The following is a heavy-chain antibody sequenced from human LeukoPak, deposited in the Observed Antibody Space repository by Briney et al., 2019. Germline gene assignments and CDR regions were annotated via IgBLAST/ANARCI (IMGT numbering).Heavy chain of an antibody. CDR1: GFTLSNYS. CDR3: ARDLAYGDDGL. Sequence: TGGSLRLSCAASGFTLSNYSMNWVRQAPGKGLEWVAFISSSGSYIFYADSLKGRFTISRDNAKNSLYLQMNSLRADDTAVYYCARDLAYGDDGLWGQGTLVTVSS. J-gene: IGHJ4*02. CDR2: ISSSGSYI. D-gene: IGHD4-17*01. V-gene: IGHV3-21*01.